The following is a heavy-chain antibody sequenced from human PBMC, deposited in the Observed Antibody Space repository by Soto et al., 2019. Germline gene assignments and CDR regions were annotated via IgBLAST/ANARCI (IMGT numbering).Heavy chain of an antibody. CDR2: IYYSGST. CDR3: ARAGVGATSASDI. V-gene: IGHV4-59*01. J-gene: IGHJ3*02. CDR1: GGSISSYY. D-gene: IGHD1-26*01. Sequence: SETLSLTCTVSGGSISSYYWSWIRQPPGKGLEWIGYIYYSGSTNYNPSLKSRVTISVDTSKNQFSLKLSSVTAADTAVYYCARAGVGATSASDIWGQGTMVTVSS.